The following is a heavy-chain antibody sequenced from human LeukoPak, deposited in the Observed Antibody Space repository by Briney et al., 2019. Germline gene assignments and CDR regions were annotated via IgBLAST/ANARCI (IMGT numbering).Heavy chain of an antibody. CDR2: IHHSGST. J-gene: IGHJ6*02. CDR3: ARGMDIVVVVAADYGMDV. D-gene: IGHD2-15*01. CDR1: GGSFSGYY. V-gene: IGHV4-34*01. Sequence: SETLSLTCAAYGGSFSGYYWRWIRQPPGKELEWIGEIHHSGSTHYNPSLKSRVTISVDTSKNQFSLKLSSVTAADTAVYYCARGMDIVVVVAADYGMDVWGQGTTVTVSS.